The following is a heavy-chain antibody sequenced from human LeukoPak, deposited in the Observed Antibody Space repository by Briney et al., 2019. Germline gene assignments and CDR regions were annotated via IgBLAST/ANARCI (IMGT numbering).Heavy chain of an antibody. CDR1: GFTVSSNY. CDR2: IYSGGST. J-gene: IGHJ3*02. D-gene: IGHD3-9*01. CDR3: ARAADDDILTGYYSDAFDI. Sequence: GGSLRLSCAASGFTVSSNYMSWVRQAPGKGLEWVSVIYSGGSTYYADSVKGRFTISRDNSKNTLYLQMNSLRAEDTAVYYCARAADDDILTGYYSDAFDIWGQGTMVTVSS. V-gene: IGHV3-66*01.